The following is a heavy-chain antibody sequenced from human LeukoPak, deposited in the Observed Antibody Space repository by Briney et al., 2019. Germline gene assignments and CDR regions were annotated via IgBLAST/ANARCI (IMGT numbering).Heavy chain of an antibody. CDR3: ARGNYDFWSGYPPYYFDY. J-gene: IGHJ4*02. CDR1: GYTFTSYG. Sequence: GAAVKVSCRASGYTFTSYGISWVRQAPGQGLEGMGWISAYNVKTNYAQQFQGRVTLTTDTSASTAYMELRSLRSDDTAVYYCARGNYDFWSGYPPYYFDYWGQGTLVTVSS. D-gene: IGHD3-3*01. V-gene: IGHV1-18*01. CDR2: ISAYNVKT.